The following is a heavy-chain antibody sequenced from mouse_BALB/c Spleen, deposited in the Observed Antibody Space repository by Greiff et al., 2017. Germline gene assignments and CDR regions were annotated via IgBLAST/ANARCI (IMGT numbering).Heavy chain of an antibody. V-gene: IGHV5-4*02. CDR2: ISDGGSYT. J-gene: IGHJ1*01. CDR1: GFTFSDYY. CDR3: ARDRSTMITGGYFDV. Sequence: EVQRVESGGGLVKPGGSLKLSCAASGFTFSDYYMYWVRQTPEKRLEWVATISDGGSYTYYPDSVKGRFTISRDNAKNNLYLQMSSLKSEDTAMYYCARDRSTMITGGYFDVWGAGTTVTVSS. D-gene: IGHD2-4*01.